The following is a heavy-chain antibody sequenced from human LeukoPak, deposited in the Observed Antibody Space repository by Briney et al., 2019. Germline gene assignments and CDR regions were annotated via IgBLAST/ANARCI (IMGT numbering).Heavy chain of an antibody. Sequence: GSLRLSCAASGFTFSSYWISWVRQAPGKGLEWVANIKQDGSEKYYVDSVKGRFTISRDNAKNSLYLQMNSLRAEDTAVYYCARDARFLNYWGQGTLVTVSS. CDR1: GFTFSSYW. CDR2: IKQDGSEK. D-gene: IGHD3-3*01. CDR3: ARDARFLNY. V-gene: IGHV3-7*01. J-gene: IGHJ4*02.